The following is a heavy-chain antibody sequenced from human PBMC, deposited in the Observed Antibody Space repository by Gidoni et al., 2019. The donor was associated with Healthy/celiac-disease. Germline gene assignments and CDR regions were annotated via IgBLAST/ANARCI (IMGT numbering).Heavy chain of an antibody. Sequence: EVQLVETGGGLGQPGGSLSISCAASGFTFSSYAMSWVRQAPGKGLEWVSAIRGSGGSTYYADSVKGRFTISRDNSKNTLYLQMNSLRAEDTAVYYCAKDPRGGVGAPDYWGQGTLVTVSS. V-gene: IGHV3-23*04. CDR3: AKDPRGGVGAPDY. J-gene: IGHJ4*02. CDR2: IRGSGGST. CDR1: GFTFSSYA. D-gene: IGHD3-16*01.